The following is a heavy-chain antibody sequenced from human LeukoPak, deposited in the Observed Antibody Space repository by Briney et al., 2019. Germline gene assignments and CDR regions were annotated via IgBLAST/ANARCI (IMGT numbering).Heavy chain of an antibody. CDR3: ARRDSSSWQPIAGRGSFDP. CDR1: GFTFSSYA. Sequence: LSGGSLRLSCAASGFTFSSYAMSWVRQAPGKGLEWVSAISGSGGSTYYADSVKGRFTISRDNSKNTLYLQMNSLRAEDTAVYYCARRDSSSWQPIAGRGSFDPWGQGTLVTVSS. J-gene: IGHJ5*02. CDR2: ISGSGGST. V-gene: IGHV3-23*01. D-gene: IGHD6-13*01.